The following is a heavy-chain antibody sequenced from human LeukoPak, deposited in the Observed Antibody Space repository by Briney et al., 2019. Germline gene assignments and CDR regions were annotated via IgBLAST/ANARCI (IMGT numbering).Heavy chain of an antibody. CDR2: IVHSANT. D-gene: IGHD1-1*01. J-gene: IGHJ3*02. CDR1: GGSFSGYY. CDR3: ARFGRSTWYKGAFDI. Sequence: PSETLSLTCAAYGGSFSGYYWSWIRQPPGKGLEWIWSIVHSANTKYNPSLKSRVTISVATSKNQFSLNLTSVTAADTAVYYWARFGRSTWYKGAFDIWGQGTMVTVAS. V-gene: IGHV4-34*12.